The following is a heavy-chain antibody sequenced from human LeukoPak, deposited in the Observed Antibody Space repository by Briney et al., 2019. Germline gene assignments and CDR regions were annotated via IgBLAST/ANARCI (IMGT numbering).Heavy chain of an antibody. CDR3: ARVRGDYAYYFDY. V-gene: IGHV3-66*01. Sequence: GSLRLSCAASGFTVSSNYMSWVRPAPGKGLEWVSVIYSGGSTYYADSVKGRFTISRDNSKNTLYLQMNSLRAEDTAVYYCARVRGDYAYYFDYWGQGTLVTVSS. D-gene: IGHD4-17*01. CDR2: IYSGGST. J-gene: IGHJ4*02. CDR1: GFTVSSNY.